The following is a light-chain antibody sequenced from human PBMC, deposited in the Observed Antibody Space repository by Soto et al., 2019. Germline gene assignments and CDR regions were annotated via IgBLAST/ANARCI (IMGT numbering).Light chain of an antibody. CDR3: QQSYSTLWT. CDR2: DAS. CDR1: QSISSW. Sequence: DIQMTQSPSTLSASVGDRVTITCRASQSISSWLAWYQQKPGKAPKLLIYDASSLQSGVPSRFSGSESGTDFTLTISSLQPEDFATYYCQQSYSTLWTFGQGTKVDIK. V-gene: IGKV1-39*01. J-gene: IGKJ1*01.